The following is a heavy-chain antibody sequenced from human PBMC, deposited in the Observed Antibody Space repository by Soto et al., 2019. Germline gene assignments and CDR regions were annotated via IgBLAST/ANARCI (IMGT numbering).Heavy chain of an antibody. J-gene: IGHJ5*02. D-gene: IGHD3-3*01. CDR1: GVAIKSYY. CDR3: SRGQRFFDWFDP. Sequence: SVTLSITCTVCGVAIKSYYWTWIRTSAGKELEWIGRIDSGGSTKYNPSLQSRVTMSLDTSKNQFSLRLTSVTAADTAVYYCSRGQRFFDWFDPWRQGNLVT. CDR2: IDSGGST. V-gene: IGHV4-4*07.